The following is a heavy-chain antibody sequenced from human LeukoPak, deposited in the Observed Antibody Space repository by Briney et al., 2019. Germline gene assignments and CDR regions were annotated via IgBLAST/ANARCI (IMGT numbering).Heavy chain of an antibody. J-gene: IGHJ5*02. CDR3: ARGEGTNWFDP. CDR1: GGSFSGYY. V-gene: IGHV4-59*01. CDR2: IYYSGST. D-gene: IGHD1-1*01. Sequence: SGTLSLTCAVYGGSFSGYYWSWIRQPPGKGLEWIGYIYYSGSTNYNPSLKSRVTISVDTSKNQFSLKLSSVTAADTAVYYCARGEGTNWFDPWGQGTLVTVSS.